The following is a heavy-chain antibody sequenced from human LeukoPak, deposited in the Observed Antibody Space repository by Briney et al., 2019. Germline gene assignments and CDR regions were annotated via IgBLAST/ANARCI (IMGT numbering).Heavy chain of an antibody. Sequence: SQTLSLTCTDSASSITSVDSYWSWIPHPPGKTLHRIVYIYYSASTYNNPSLRSRLIISFYTSKNQFSLRLTSVTSSDTPVIYCARGPHVSDGIAAVRIAYCRQATIVTVSS. CDR3: ARGPHVSDGIAAVRIAY. V-gene: IGHV4-30-4*01. CDR1: ASSITSVDSY. D-gene: IGHD6-13*01. J-gene: IGHJ4*02. CDR2: IYYSAST.